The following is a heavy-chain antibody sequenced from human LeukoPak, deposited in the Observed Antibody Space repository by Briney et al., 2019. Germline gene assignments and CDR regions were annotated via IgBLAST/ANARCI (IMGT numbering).Heavy chain of an antibody. CDR3: VRGDDITGFDV. Sequence: GGSLRLSCAASGFTLSSYWTHWVRQAPGKGLVWVSRSNGDGSSTNYADSVKGRLTISRDIAKNTLYLQMNSLGAEDTAVYYCVRGDDITGFDVWGQGTVVTVSS. J-gene: IGHJ3*01. D-gene: IGHD1-20*01. V-gene: IGHV3-74*01. CDR2: SNGDGSST. CDR1: GFTLSSYW.